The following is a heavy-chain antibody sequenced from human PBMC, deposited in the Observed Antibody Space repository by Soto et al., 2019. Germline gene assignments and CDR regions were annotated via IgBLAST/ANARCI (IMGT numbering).Heavy chain of an antibody. CDR1: GDSISTSFYY. D-gene: IGHD3-22*01. CDR2: IDYSGST. CDR3: ARQINFRSDDSSGSRPNYYFDY. J-gene: IGHJ4*02. Sequence: QLQLQESGPGLVKPSETLSLTCIVSGDSISTSFYYWGWIRQPPGKGLEWIGSIDYSGSTYYNASLKSRVTISVDTSKNQFSLRLSSVTAADTAIYYCARQINFRSDDSSGSRPNYYFDYWGQGTLVTVSS. V-gene: IGHV4-39*01.